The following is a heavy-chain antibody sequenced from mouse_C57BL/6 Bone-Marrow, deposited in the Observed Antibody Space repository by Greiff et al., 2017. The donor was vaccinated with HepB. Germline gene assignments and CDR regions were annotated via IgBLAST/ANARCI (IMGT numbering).Heavy chain of an antibody. D-gene: IGHD2-4*01. J-gene: IGHJ2*01. CDR3: ARGDYDVFDY. V-gene: IGHV5-17*01. Sequence: EVHLVESGGGLVKPGGSLKLSCAASGFTFSDYGMHWVRQAPEKGLEWVAYISSGSSTIYYADTVKGRFTISRDNAKNTLFLQMTSLRSEDTAMYYCARGDYDVFDYWGQGTTLTVSS. CDR2: ISSGSSTI. CDR1: GFTFSDYG.